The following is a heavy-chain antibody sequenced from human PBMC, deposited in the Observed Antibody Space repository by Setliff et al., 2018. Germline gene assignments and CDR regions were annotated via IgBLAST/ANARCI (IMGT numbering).Heavy chain of an antibody. V-gene: IGHV1-18*01. Sequence: ASVKVSCKASGYTFTRYGISWVRQAPGKGFEWMGWIGPYNGNTYYAQKFQGRVAITTDTSTSTAYMELRSLRSDDTAVYYCARNIMIFGVVNTAEYFQHWGQGTLVTVSS. D-gene: IGHD3-3*01. J-gene: IGHJ1*01. CDR1: GYTFTRYG. CDR3: ARNIMIFGVVNTAEYFQH. CDR2: IGPYNGNT.